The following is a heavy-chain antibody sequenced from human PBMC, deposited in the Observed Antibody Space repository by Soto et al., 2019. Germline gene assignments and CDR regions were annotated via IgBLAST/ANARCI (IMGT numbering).Heavy chain of an antibody. CDR1: GGTFSSYA. CDR2: IIPIFGTA. Sequence: QVQLVQSGAEVKKPGSSVKVSCKASGGTFSSYAISWVRQAPGQGLEWMGGIIPIFGTANYAQKFQGRVTITADESTSTDYMELSSLRSEDTAAYYCAREKVLRYFQDAFDIWGQGTMVTVSS. J-gene: IGHJ3*02. V-gene: IGHV1-69*01. CDR3: AREKVLRYFQDAFDI. D-gene: IGHD3-9*01.